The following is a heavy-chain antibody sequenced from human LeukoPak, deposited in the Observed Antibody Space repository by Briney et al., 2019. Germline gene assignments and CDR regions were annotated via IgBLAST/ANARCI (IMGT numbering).Heavy chain of an antibody. V-gene: IGHV3-66*01. J-gene: IGHJ4*02. D-gene: IGHD6-19*01. CDR3: ATRKPSGWYYFDY. CDR1: GFTVSSNY. CDR2: IYRGGST. Sequence: GGSLRLSCAASGFTVSSNYMSWVRQAPGKGLEWVSVIYRGGSTYYADSVKGRFTISRDNAKNSLYLQMNSLRAEDTAVYYCATRKPSGWYYFDYWGQGTLVTVSS.